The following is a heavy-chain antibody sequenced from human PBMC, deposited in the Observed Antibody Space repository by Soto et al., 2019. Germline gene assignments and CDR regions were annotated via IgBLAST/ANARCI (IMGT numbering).Heavy chain of an antibody. CDR2: IYYSGNA. V-gene: IGHV4-59*01. CDR3: ARARNYDILTGYQNWFGP. Sequence: PSETLSLTCTVSGGSIRSSYWSWIRQPPGKGLEWIGYIYYSGNANYNPSLKSRVTISLDTSNNQFSLNLSSVIAADTAIYYCARARNYDILTGYQNWFGPWGQGTLVTVSS. J-gene: IGHJ5*02. CDR1: GGSIRSSY. D-gene: IGHD3-9*01.